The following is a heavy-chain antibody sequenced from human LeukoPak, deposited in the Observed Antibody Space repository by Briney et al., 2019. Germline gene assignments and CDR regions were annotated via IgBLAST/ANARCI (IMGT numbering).Heavy chain of an antibody. V-gene: IGHV1-18*01. CDR1: GYTFTSYG. CDR3: ARNLRYFDWSNAFDI. J-gene: IGHJ3*02. D-gene: IGHD3-9*01. Sequence: ASVKVSCKASGYTFTSYGISWVRQAPGQGLEWMGWISAYNGNTNYAQKLQGRVTMTTDTSTSTAYMELRSLRSDDTAVYYCARNLRYFDWSNAFDIWGKGTTVTVSS. CDR2: ISAYNGNT.